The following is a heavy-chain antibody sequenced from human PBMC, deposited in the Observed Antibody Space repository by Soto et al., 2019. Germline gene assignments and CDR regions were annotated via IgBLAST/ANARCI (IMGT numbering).Heavy chain of an antibody. Sequence: QVQLVESGGGVVQPGRSLRLSCAASGFIFSNYPMHWVRQAPGKGLEWVAVISYDGTNKYFADSVRGPFTVSRDNSRNTLHLQMNSLRTEDTAVYYCARDRQSGHEPSCFFDYWGLGTLVTVSS. CDR1: GFIFSNYP. J-gene: IGHJ4*02. CDR2: ISYDGTNK. V-gene: IGHV3-30-3*01. CDR3: ARDRQSGHEPSCFFDY. D-gene: IGHD5-12*01.